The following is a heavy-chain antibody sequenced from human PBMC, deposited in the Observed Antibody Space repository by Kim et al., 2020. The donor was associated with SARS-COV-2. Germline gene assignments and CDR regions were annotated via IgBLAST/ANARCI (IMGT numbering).Heavy chain of an antibody. CDR3: ARAKFVLGV. CDR2: GRAK. V-gene: IGHV3-7*01. Sequence: GRAKTYVDSVKGRFTISRDNAKNSLYLQMDSLRAEDTAVYYCARAKFVLGVWGQGTSVTVSS. J-gene: IGHJ6*02.